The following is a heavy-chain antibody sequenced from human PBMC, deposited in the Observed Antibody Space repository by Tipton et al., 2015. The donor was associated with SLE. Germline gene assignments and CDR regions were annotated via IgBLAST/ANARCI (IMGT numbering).Heavy chain of an antibody. CDR1: GVSISSHY. V-gene: IGHV4-59*08. Sequence: TLSLTCTVSGVSISSHYWSWIRQPPGKGLEWIGYIYYSGSTNYNPSLKSRVTISVDTSKNQFSLKLSSVTAADTAVYYCARQGPLWYYYYYMDVWGKGTTVTVSS. J-gene: IGHJ6*03. D-gene: IGHD3-10*01. CDR3: ARQGPLWYYYYYMDV. CDR2: IYYSGST.